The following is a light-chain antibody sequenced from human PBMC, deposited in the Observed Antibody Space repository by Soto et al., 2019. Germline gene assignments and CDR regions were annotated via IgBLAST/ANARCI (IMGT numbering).Light chain of an antibody. Sequence: QSVLTQPPSASGTPGQRVTISCSGGRSNIGGNSVSWYQQLPGTAPKLLIYDDDKRPSGIPDRFSGSKSGTSATLGITGFQTGDEADYYCGSWDSSLSAYVFGTGTKLTVL. CDR1: RSNIGGNS. V-gene: IGLV1-51*01. J-gene: IGLJ1*01. CDR2: DDD. CDR3: GSWDSSLSAYV.